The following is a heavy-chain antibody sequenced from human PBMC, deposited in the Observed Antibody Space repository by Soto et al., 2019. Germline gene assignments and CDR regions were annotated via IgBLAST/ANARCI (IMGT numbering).Heavy chain of an antibody. V-gene: IGHV3-23*01. D-gene: IGHD2-15*01. CDR2: VSIGGST. CDR3: AKRRGAGGHFDY. Sequence: DVQLLESGGGLVQPEGSLRLSCAASGFTFSSYAMGWVRQGPGKGLEWVAVVSIGGSTHYADSVRGRFTISRDNSKNTLYLQMNRLTADDTAVYFCAKRRGAGGHFDYWCQGALVTVSS. J-gene: IGHJ4*02. CDR1: GFTFSSYA.